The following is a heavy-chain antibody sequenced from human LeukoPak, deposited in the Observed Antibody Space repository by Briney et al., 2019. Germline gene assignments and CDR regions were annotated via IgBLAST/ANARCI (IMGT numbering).Heavy chain of an antibody. CDR3: ARDPAVSYDYVWGSFAGY. CDR1: GFTFSSYE. Sequence: PGGSLRLSCAASGFTFSSYEMNWVRQAPGKGLEWVSYISSSGTTKYYADSVKGRFTISRDNAKNSLYLQMNSLRAEDTAVYYCARDPAVSYDYVWGSFAGYWGQGTLVTVSS. CDR2: ISSSGTTK. D-gene: IGHD3-16*01. J-gene: IGHJ4*02. V-gene: IGHV3-48*03.